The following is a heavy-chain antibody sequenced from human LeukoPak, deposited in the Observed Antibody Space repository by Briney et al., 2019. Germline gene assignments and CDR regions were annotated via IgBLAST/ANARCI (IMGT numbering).Heavy chain of an antibody. D-gene: IGHD3-3*01. CDR3: ARLTYYDFWSGYSGVTDNWFDP. J-gene: IGHJ5*02. Sequence: GESLQISCKGSGYHFTSYWIGWVRQLPGKGLEWMGIIYPGGSDTIYSPSFQGQVTISADKSISTAYLQWSSLKASDTAMYYCARLTYYDFWSGYSGVTDNWFDPWGQGTLVTVSS. CDR2: IYPGGSDT. CDR1: GYHFTSYW. V-gene: IGHV5-51*01.